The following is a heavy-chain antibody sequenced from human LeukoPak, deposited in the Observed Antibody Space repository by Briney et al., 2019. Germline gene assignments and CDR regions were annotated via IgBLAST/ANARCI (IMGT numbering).Heavy chain of an antibody. V-gene: IGHV4-4*07. CDR3: ATDQEGPWFDP. J-gene: IGHJ5*02. Sequence: SETLSLTCTVSGGSISSYYWSWIRQPAGKGLEWTGRIYSSGSTNYNPSLKSRVTMSVDTSKTQFSLKLSSVTAADTAVYYCATDQEGPWFDPWGQGTLVTVSS. CDR2: IYSSGST. CDR1: GGSISSYY.